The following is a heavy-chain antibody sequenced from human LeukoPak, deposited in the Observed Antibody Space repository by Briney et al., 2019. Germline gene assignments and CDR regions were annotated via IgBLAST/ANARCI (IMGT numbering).Heavy chain of an antibody. V-gene: IGHV4-31*03. J-gene: IGHJ6*02. CDR3: ARAPIFGVVIDYGMDV. CDR2: IYYSGST. D-gene: IGHD3-3*01. Sequence: SQTLSLTCTVSGGSISSGGYYWSWIRHHPGKGLEWIGYIYYSGSTYYNPSLKSRVTISVDTSKNQFSLKLSSVTAADTAVYYCARAPIFGVVIDYGMDVWGQGTTVTVSS. CDR1: GGSISSGGYY.